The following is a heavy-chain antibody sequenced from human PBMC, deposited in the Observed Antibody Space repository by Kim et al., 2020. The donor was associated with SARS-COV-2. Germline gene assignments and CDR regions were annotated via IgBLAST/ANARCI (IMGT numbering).Heavy chain of an antibody. CDR2: IYPGDSDT. D-gene: IGHD5-12*01. CDR1: GYSFTSYW. CDR3: ARRGRYGGGYSGHNPNRDAFDI. J-gene: IGHJ3*02. Sequence: GESLKISCKGSGYSFTSYWIGWVRQMPGKGLEWMGIIYPGDSDTRYSPSFQGQVTISADKSISTAYLQWSSLKASDTAMYYCARRGRYGGGYSGHNPNRDAFDIWGQGTMVTVSS. V-gene: IGHV5-51*01.